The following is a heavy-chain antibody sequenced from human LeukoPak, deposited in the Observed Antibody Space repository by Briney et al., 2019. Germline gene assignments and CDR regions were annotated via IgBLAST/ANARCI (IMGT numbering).Heavy chain of an antibody. CDR3: ARGIIGYYFDY. CDR2: ISAYGNT. J-gene: IGHJ4*02. D-gene: IGHD2-15*01. V-gene: IGHV1-18*01. Sequence: EASVKVSCKTSGYTFTIYGISWVRQAPGQGLEWMGLISAYGNTNYAQNLQDRVTMTTDTSTSTAYMELRSLRSDDTAVYYCARGIIGYYFDYWGQGTLVTVSS. CDR1: GYTFTIYG.